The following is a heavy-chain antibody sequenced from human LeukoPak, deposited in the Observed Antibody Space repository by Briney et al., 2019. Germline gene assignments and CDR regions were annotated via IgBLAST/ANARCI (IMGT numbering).Heavy chain of an antibody. Sequence: ASVKVSCKASGYTFTSYAMHWVRQAPGQRLEWMGWINAGNGNTKYSQKFQGRVTITRDTSASTAYMELSSMRSEDTAVYYCARDQGIPVGYYFDYWGQGTLVTVSS. D-gene: IGHD1-14*01. CDR2: INAGNGNT. V-gene: IGHV1-3*01. CDR1: GYTFTSYA. J-gene: IGHJ4*02. CDR3: ARDQGIPVGYYFDY.